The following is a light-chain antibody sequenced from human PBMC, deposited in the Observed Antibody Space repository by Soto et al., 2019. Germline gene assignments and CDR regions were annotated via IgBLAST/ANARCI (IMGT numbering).Light chain of an antibody. V-gene: IGLV1-44*01. CDR1: SSNIGTNT. CDR2: SNN. CDR3: PSCDDSLNGPV. J-gene: IGLJ2*01. Sequence: QSVLTQPPSASGTPGQRVTISCSGSSSNIGTNTVNWYQHLPGTAPKLLIYSNNQRPSGVPDRFSGSKSVTSASLAISGLQSEDEADYYSPSCDDSLNGPVFGGGTELTAL.